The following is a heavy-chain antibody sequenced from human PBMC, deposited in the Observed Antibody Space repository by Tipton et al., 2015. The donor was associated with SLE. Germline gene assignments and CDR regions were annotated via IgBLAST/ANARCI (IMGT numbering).Heavy chain of an antibody. Sequence: QSGAEVKKPGASVRVSCKASGYTFTSYGISWVRQAPGQGLEWMGWISAYNGNTNYAQKLQGRVTMTTDTSTSTAYMELRSLRSDDTAMYYCARAGGVFGVVNKYYYYYMDVWGKGTSVTVSS. CDR2: ISAYNGNT. D-gene: IGHD3-3*01. CDR3: ARAGGVFGVVNKYYYYYMDV. V-gene: IGHV1-18*01. J-gene: IGHJ6*03. CDR1: GYTFTSYG.